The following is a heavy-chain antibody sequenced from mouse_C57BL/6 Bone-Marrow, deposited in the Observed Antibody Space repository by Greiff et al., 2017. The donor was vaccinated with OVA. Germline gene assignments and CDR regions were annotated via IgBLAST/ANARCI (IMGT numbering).Heavy chain of an antibody. CDR1: GFTFSDAW. Sequence: DVMLVESGGGLVQPGGSMKLSCAASGFTFSDAWMDWVRQSPEKGLEWVAEIRNKANNHAKYYAASVKGRFTISRDDSKISVYLQMNSLRAEDTGIYYCTPLYDGSYSGWFAYWGQGTLVTVSS. CDR3: TPLYDGSYSGWFAY. J-gene: IGHJ3*01. CDR2: IRNKANNHAK. V-gene: IGHV6-6*01. D-gene: IGHD2-3*01.